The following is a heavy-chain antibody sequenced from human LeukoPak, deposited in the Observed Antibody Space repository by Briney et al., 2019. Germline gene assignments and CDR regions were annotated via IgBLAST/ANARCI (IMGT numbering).Heavy chain of an antibody. Sequence: GGSLRLSCAASGFTFSSYSMNWVRQAPGKGLEWVSAISSSSSYIYYADSVKGRFTISRDNAKNSLYLQMNSLRAKDTAVYYCARDGDYGAYLDYWGPGTLVTVSS. CDR1: GFTFSSYS. CDR3: ARDGDYGAYLDY. J-gene: IGHJ4*02. CDR2: ISSSSSYI. D-gene: IGHD4-17*01. V-gene: IGHV3-21*01.